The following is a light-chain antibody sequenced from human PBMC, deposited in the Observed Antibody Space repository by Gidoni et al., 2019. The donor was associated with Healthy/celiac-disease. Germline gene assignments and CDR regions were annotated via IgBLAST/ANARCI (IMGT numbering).Light chain of an antibody. J-gene: IGKJ1*01. V-gene: IGKV1-39*01. Sequence: DIQMTQSPSSLSASVGDRVTITCRASQSISSYLNWYQQKPGKAPKLLIYAASSLQSGVPSRFSGSGSGTDFNLSIRSMQPEDFATYYCQQSYSTPRTFXXXTKVEIK. CDR1: QSISSY. CDR2: AAS. CDR3: QQSYSTPRT.